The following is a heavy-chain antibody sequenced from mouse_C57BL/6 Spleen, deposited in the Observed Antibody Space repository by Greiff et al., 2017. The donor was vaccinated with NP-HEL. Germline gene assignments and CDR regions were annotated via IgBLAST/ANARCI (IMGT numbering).Heavy chain of an antibody. Sequence: QVHVKQPGAELVRPGSSVKLSCKASGYTFTSYWMDWVKQRPGQGLEWIGNIYPSDSETHYNQKFKDKATLTVDKSSSTAYMQLSSLTSEDSAVYYCARRFYDGYYAYWGQGTLVTVAA. D-gene: IGHD2-3*01. CDR1: GYTFTSYW. J-gene: IGHJ3*01. CDR2: IYPSDSET. CDR3: ARRFYDGYYAY. V-gene: IGHV1-61*01.